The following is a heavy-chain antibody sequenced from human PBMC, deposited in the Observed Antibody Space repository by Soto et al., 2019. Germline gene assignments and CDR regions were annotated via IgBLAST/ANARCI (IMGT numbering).Heavy chain of an antibody. CDR2: IHPGDSET. Sequence: PGESLKISCKASGYSFTTYWIAWVRQMPGKGLEWMGIIHPGDSETRYSPSFQGQVTISADRSISTAYLQWSSLKASDTAMYYCARHEKYYYSYYGMDVWGQGTTVTVSS. CDR3: ARHEKYYYSYYGMDV. CDR1: GYSFTTYW. J-gene: IGHJ6*02. V-gene: IGHV5-51*01.